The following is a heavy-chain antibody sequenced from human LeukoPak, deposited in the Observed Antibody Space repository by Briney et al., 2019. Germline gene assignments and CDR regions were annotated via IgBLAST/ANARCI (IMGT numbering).Heavy chain of an antibody. CDR1: GGSISSSSYY. V-gene: IGHV4-39*01. Sequence: SETLSLTCTVSGGSISSSSYYWRSIRQPPGKRVGRIGSSYYSGSTYYNPALKSRVTISVDTSTSQFSLKLSSVTAADTAVYYCARHFRLNGDYEAEYFQHWGQGTLVTVSS. CDR2: SYYSGST. J-gene: IGHJ1*01. CDR3: ARHFRLNGDYEAEYFQH. D-gene: IGHD4-17*01.